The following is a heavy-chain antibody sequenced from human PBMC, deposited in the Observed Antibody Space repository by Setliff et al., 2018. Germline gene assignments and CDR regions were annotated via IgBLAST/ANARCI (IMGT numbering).Heavy chain of an antibody. J-gene: IGHJ4*02. CDR2: ISPSGST. V-gene: IGHV4-61*09. D-gene: IGHD3-9*01. CDR1: GASISSGGYY. Sequence: KTSETLSLTCTVSGASISSGGYYWTWIRQPAGKALEWIGHISPSGSTTYNPSLKSRVTISRDNAKDTLYLQMNSLRAEDTAVYYCAKDISRTGYYYFDYWGRGTLVTVSS. CDR3: AKDISRTGYYYFDY.